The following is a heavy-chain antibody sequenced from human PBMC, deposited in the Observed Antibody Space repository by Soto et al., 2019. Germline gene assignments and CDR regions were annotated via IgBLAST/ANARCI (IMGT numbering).Heavy chain of an antibody. CDR2: IILIFGTA. J-gene: IGHJ6*02. D-gene: IGHD2-2*01. CDR3: SSLADGICIRATCYLVIDV. V-gene: IGHV1-69*05. CDR1: GGTFSSYA. Sequence: QVQLVQSGAEVKKPGSSVKVSCKASGGTFSSYAISWVRQAPGQVLEWMGGIILIFGTANYAQKFQGRVKRTPDESTSTTYLELSSRRCKVTAVDYCSSLADGICIRATCYLVIDVWGQGTRVTVSS.